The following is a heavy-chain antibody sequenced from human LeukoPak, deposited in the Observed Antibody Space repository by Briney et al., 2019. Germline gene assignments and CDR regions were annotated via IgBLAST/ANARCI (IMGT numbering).Heavy chain of an antibody. CDR1: GLAFSSYA. J-gene: IGHJ4*02. D-gene: IGHD3-3*01. CDR2: ISVASIT. CDR3: ADYGVSGVRNNFY. V-gene: IGHV3-23*01. Sequence: GGSLRLSSAASGLAFSSYAMNWVRQPPGKGLEWVSTISVASITFYTDSVKGRFTISRDNSRNTVYLQMTSLRADDTAVYYCADYGVSGVRNNFYWGQGTLVTVSS.